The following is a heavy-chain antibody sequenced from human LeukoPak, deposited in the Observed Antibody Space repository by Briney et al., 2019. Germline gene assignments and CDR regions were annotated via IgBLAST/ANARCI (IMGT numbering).Heavy chain of an antibody. J-gene: IGHJ4*02. V-gene: IGHV1-18*01. Sequence: ASVKVSCKASGFTSASYGVTWVRQAPGQGLEWMGWISAYSGNTNYAQKFQGRVTMTTDTSTSTAYMELRSLTSDDTAVYYCASHSSGWYAYWGQGTLVTVS. CDR1: GFTSASYG. CDR2: ISAYSGNT. CDR3: ASHSSGWYAY. D-gene: IGHD6-19*01.